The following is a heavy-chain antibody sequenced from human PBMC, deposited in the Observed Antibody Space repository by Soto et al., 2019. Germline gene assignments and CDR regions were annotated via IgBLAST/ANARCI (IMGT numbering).Heavy chain of an antibody. V-gene: IGHV3-23*01. D-gene: IGHD3-10*01. CDR2: IIYSGGST. CDR1: GFTFSNYA. CDR3: AKKLHFGSGSYYFYFDY. J-gene: IGHJ4*02. Sequence: GGFLRLSCAASGFTFSNYAMSWVRQAPGKGLEWVSTIIYSGGSTYYADSVKGRFITSRDNSKNTLYLQMNSLRVEDTAVYYCAKKLHFGSGSYYFYFDYWGQGTLVTVSS.